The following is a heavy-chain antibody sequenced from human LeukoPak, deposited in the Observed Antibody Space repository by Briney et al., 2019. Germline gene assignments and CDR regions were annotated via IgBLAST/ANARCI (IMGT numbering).Heavy chain of an antibody. CDR2: ISSSSSTI. V-gene: IGHV3-48*02. CDR1: GFTFSSYS. Sequence: GGSLRLSCAASGFTFSSYSMKWVRQASGKGLEWVSYISSSSSTIYYADSVKGRFTISRDNAKNSLYLQMNSLRDEDTAVYYCARDYCSGVTCHPDYWGQGTLVTVSS. CDR3: ARDYCSGVTCHPDY. D-gene: IGHD2-15*01. J-gene: IGHJ4*02.